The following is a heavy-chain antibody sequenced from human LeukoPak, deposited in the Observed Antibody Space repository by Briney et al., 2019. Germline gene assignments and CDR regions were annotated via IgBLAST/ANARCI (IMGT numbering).Heavy chain of an antibody. CDR1: GFIFSNHG. Sequence: PGGSPRLSCAASGFIFSNHGMRWVRQAPGKGLEWVALLSNDGGNIYYADSVKGRFTISRDNSKNTLYLQMNSLRAEDTAMYYCAKELRGGSIWRYYFDYWGQGTLVTVSS. J-gene: IGHJ4*02. CDR3: AKELRGGSIWRYYFDY. V-gene: IGHV3-30*18. CDR2: LSNDGGNI. D-gene: IGHD6-13*01.